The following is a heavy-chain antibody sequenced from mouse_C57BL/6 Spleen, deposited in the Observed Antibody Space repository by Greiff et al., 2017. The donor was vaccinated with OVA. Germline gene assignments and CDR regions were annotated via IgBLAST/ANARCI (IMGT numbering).Heavy chain of an antibody. CDR2: INYDGSST. V-gene: IGHV5-16*01. Sequence: EVQLVESEGGLVQPGSSMKLSCTASGFTFSDYYMAWVRQVPEKGLEWVANINYDGSSTYYLDSLKSRFIISRDNAKNILYLQMSSLKSEDTATYYCAREDSNYPYLDYWGQGTTLTVSS. J-gene: IGHJ2*01. CDR3: AREDSNYPYLDY. CDR1: GFTFSDYY. D-gene: IGHD2-5*01.